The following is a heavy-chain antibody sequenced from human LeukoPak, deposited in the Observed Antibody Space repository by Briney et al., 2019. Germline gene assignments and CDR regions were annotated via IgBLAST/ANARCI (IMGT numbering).Heavy chain of an antibody. D-gene: IGHD2-21*02. V-gene: IGHV3-48*04. J-gene: IGHJ5*02. CDR3: ARGGGRRVVVTATSHWFDP. CDR1: GFTFSSYS. CDR2: ISSSSSTI. Sequence: GGSLRLSCAASGFTFSSYSMNWVRQAPGKGLEWVSYISSSSSTIYYADSVKGRFTISRDNAKNSLYLQMNSLRAEDTAVYYCARGGGRRVVVTATSHWFDPWGQGTLVTVSS.